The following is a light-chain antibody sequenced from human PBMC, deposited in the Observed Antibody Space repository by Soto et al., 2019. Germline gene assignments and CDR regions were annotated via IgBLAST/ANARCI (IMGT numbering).Light chain of an antibody. Sequence: EIVLTQSPATLSLSPGGRATLSCRASQSVSLSLAWYQQTPGQAPRLLIYDASKRASGFPARFSGSGSGTDFTLTISSLEPEDFAVYYCQERTGWPPWTFGQGTKVDI. J-gene: IGKJ1*01. V-gene: IGKV3-11*01. CDR1: QSVSLS. CDR2: DAS. CDR3: QERTGWPPWT.